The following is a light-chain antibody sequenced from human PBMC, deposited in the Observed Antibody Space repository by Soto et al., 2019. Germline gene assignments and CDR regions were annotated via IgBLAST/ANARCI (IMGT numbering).Light chain of an antibody. CDR1: QGISND. V-gene: IGKV3-15*01. CDR3: QQYNNWWT. J-gene: IGKJ1*01. CDR2: GAS. Sequence: MTHSPSSLSASVGDGVTVTCRASQGISNDLAWYQHKPGQAPRLLIYGASTRATGISARFSGSGSGTEFTLTISSLQSEDFGVYYCQQYNNWWTFGQGTKVDIK.